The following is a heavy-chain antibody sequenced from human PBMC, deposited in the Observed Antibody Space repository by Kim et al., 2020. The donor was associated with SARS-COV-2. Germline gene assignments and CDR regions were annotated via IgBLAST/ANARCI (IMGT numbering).Heavy chain of an antibody. CDR1: GFTFSDYY. CDR3: ARDRTRYGNKKFYYYAMDV. Sequence: GGSLRLSCAASGFTFSDYYMSWIRQAPGKGLEWISYISFSATTMYYTDSVKGRFTISRDNAKNSLYLQMNSLRAEDTAVYYCARDRTRYGNKKFYYYAMDVWGQGTTVTVSS. CDR2: ISFSATTM. D-gene: IGHD4-17*01. V-gene: IGHV3-11*01. J-gene: IGHJ6*02.